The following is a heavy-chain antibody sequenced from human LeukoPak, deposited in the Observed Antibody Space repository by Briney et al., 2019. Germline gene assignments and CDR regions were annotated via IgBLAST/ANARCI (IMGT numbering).Heavy chain of an antibody. CDR2: IYYSGST. CDR3: ARGAASAGGYAYY. D-gene: IGHD3-16*01. V-gene: IGHV4-31*03. Sequence: SETLSLTCTVSGGSISSGGYYWSWIRQHPGKGLEWIGYIYYSGSTYYNPSLKSRVTISVDTSKNQFSLKLSSVTAADTAVYYCARGAASAGGYAYYWGQETLVTVSS. CDR1: GGSISSGGYY. J-gene: IGHJ4*02.